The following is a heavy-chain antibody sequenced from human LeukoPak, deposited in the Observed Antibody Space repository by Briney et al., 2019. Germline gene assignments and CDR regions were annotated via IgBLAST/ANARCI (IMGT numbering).Heavy chain of an antibody. D-gene: IGHD5-18*01. Sequence: PGGSLRLSCAASVFTFSSYAMSWVRQAPGKGLEWVSAISGSCGTTYYADSVKGRFTISRDNAKNSLYLQMNSLRAEDTAVYYCARADWDTAMIDYWGQGTLVTVSS. CDR2: ISGSCGTT. V-gene: IGHV3-23*01. J-gene: IGHJ4*02. CDR1: VFTFSSYA. CDR3: ARADWDTAMIDY.